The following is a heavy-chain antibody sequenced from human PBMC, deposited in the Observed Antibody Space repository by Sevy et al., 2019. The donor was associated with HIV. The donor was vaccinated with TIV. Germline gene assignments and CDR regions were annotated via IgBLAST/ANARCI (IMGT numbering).Heavy chain of an antibody. CDR1: GFTFSSHR. CDR2: ISSNSDYI. CDR3: ARAVMEMSTWRSDY. J-gene: IGHJ4*02. V-gene: IGHV3-21*01. D-gene: IGHD3-16*01. Sequence: GGSLRLSCAASGFTFSSHRMTWVRQAPGKGLEWVSCISSNSDYINYADSVKGRFTISRDNAKNLLYLQMDSLRAEDTAVYYCARAVMEMSTWRSDYWGQGTLVTVSS.